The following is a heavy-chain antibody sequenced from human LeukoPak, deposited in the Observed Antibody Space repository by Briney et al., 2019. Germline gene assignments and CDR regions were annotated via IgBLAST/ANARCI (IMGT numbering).Heavy chain of an antibody. J-gene: IGHJ4*02. CDR3: VTDRYSDSAFGE. CDR1: GITVSTFW. CDR2: INTDGSVT. D-gene: IGHD1-26*01. V-gene: IGHV3-74*01. Sequence: GGSLRLSCAASGITVSTFWMHWVRQAPGKGLEWISRINTDGSVTNYADSVEGRFTISRDNAKNMLYLQMNDLRAEDTAVYYCVTDRYSDSAFGEWGQGTLVTVSS.